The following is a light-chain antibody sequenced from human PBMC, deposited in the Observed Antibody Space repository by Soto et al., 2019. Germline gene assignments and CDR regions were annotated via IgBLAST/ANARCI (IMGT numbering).Light chain of an antibody. CDR3: SSYTSSSSPDV. CDR2: DVS. CDR1: SSDVGGYNY. V-gene: IGLV2-14*01. Sequence: QSVLTQPASVSGSPGQSITISCTGTSSDVGGYNYVSWYQQHPGKAPKLMIYDVSNRPSGVSNRFSGSRSGNPASLTISGLQAEDEADYYCSSYTSSSSPDVFGTGAKVTVL. J-gene: IGLJ1*01.